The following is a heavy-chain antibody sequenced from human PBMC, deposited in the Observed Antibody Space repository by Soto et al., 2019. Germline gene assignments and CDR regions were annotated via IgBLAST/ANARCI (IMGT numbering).Heavy chain of an antibody. CDR1: GGSISSGGYY. V-gene: IGHV4-31*03. CDR2: IYYSGST. D-gene: IGHD3-10*01. CDR3: ARYGSEYYYYGMDV. Sequence: QVQLQESGPGLVKPSQTLSLTCTVSGGSISSGGYYWSWIRQHPGKGLEWIGYIYYSGSTYYNPSLKSRVTISVDTSKNQFSLKLSSVTAADTAVYYCARYGSEYYYYGMDVWGQGTTVTVSS. J-gene: IGHJ6*02.